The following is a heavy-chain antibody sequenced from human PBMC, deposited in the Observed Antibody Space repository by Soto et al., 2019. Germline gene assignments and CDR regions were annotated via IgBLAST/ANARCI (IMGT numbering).Heavy chain of an antibody. CDR3: ARDKDLQQLGGNYYYIMDV. Sequence: QVQLVQSGAEVKKPGSSVKISCKASGGTFRTNAFSWVRQAPGQGLEWMGGIIPIFPTPDYAQKFQGRVTLTADESTTTTYMELSSLRSEDTATYYCARDKDLQQLGGNYYYIMDVWGQGTTVTVSS. CDR1: GGTFRTNA. D-gene: IGHD3-3*02. CDR2: IIPIFPTP. J-gene: IGHJ6*02. V-gene: IGHV1-69*12.